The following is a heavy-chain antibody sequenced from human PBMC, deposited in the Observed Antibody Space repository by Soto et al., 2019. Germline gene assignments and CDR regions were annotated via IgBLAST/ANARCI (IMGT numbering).Heavy chain of an antibody. CDR2: IYHSGST. CDR3: ARLAPYGIVDY. D-gene: IGHD3-3*02. V-gene: IGHV4-30-2*01. J-gene: IGHJ4*02. Sequence: PSETLSLTCAVSGGSISSGGYSWSWIRQPPGKGLEWIGYIYHSGSTYYNPSLKSRVTISVDRSKNQFSLKLSSVTAADTAVYYCARLAPYGIVDYWGQGTLVTVSS. CDR1: GGSISSGGYS.